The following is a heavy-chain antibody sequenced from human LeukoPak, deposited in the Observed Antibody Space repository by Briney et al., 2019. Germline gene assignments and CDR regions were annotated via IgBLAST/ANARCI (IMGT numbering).Heavy chain of an antibody. CDR2: INHSGST. J-gene: IGHJ6*03. Sequence: SETLSLTCAVYGGSFSGYYWSWIRQPPGKGLEWIGEINHSGSTNYNPSLKSRVTISEDTSKNQFSLKLSSVTAADTAVYYCAGGNIVVVPGYMDVWGKGTTVTVSS. CDR3: AGGNIVVVPGYMDV. D-gene: IGHD2-2*01. V-gene: IGHV4-34*01. CDR1: GGSFSGYY.